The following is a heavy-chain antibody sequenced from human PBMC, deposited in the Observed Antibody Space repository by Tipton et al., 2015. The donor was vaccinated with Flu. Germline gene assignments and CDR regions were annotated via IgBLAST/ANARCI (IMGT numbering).Heavy chain of an antibody. CDR1: GDSISGFL. D-gene: IGHD2-2*02. V-gene: IGHV4-4*07. CDR2: FYGSGTV. J-gene: IGHJ1*01. Sequence: TLSLTCTVSGDSISGFLWNWIRQPAGKGLEWIGHFYGSGTVEYNPSLESRATMSVDTSKNQFSLTLESVTAADTAVYYCARGVGTSWYTTKWGQGILVTVS. CDR3: ARGVGTSWYTTK.